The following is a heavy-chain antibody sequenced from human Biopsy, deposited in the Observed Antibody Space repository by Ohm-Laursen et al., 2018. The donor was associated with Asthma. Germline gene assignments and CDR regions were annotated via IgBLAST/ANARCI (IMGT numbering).Heavy chain of an antibody. CDR1: GGYLTGHY. Sequence: SETLSLTCTVYGGYLTGHYWNWIRQPPGKGLEWIGEIDQSGYTNYNPSLKSRVTISADTSKNQFHLNLSSVTAVDTAVYFCARAAITGIRGWFDPWGQGTQVTVSS. CDR3: ARAAITGIRGWFDP. CDR2: IDQSGYT. J-gene: IGHJ5*02. V-gene: IGHV4-34*01. D-gene: IGHD1-20*01.